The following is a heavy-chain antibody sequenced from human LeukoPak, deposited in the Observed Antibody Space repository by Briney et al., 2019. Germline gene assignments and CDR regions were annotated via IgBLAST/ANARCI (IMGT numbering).Heavy chain of an antibody. J-gene: IGHJ4*02. D-gene: IGHD3/OR15-3a*01. CDR2: IRSKANSYAT. V-gene: IGHV3-73*01. CDR1: GFTFSASA. CDR3: TRMALSGTGSFDY. Sequence: GGSLILSCAASGFTFSASAMHWVRQASGKGLEWVGRIRSKANSYATAYAASVKGRFTISRDDSKNTAYLQMNSQKTEDTAVYYCTRMALSGTGSFDYWGQGTLVTVSS.